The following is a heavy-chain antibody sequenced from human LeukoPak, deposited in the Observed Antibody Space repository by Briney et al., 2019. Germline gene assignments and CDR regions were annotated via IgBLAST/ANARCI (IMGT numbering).Heavy chain of an antibody. Sequence: SETLSLTCTVSGGSISSSSYYWGWIRQPPGKGLEWIGSIYYSGSTYYNPSLKSRVTISVDTSKNQFSLKLSSVTAADTAVYYCARDGSSWYSYYYYYYMDVWGKGTTVTISS. D-gene: IGHD6-13*01. CDR2: IYYSGST. J-gene: IGHJ6*03. V-gene: IGHV4-39*07. CDR1: GGSISSSSYY. CDR3: ARDGSSWYSYYYYYYMDV.